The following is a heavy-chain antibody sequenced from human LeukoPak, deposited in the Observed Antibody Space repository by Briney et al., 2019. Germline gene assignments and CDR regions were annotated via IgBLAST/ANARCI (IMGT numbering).Heavy chain of an antibody. CDR1: GFTFSSYG. D-gene: IGHD1-1*01. J-gene: IGHJ4*02. CDR3: ARCTTGRTFGSLREIKRSREIDY. CDR2: ISYDVGKK. V-gene: IGHV3-30*03. Sequence: GGSLRLSCAASGFTFSSYGMHWVRQAPGKGLEWVAVISYDVGKKYYADSVKGRFTISRDNSKNTLYLQMNSLRVEDTAVYYCARCTTGRTFGSLREIKRSREIDYWGQGTLVTVSS.